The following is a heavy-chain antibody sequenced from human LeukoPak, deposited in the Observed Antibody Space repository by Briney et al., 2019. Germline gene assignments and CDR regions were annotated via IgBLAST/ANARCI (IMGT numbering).Heavy chain of an antibody. Sequence: PGGSLRLSCAASGFTFSSYWMSWVRQAPGKGLEWAANIKQDGSEKYYVDSVKGRFTISRDNAKNSLYLQMNSLRAEDTAVYYCARYYYGSGSYYLDYWGQGTLVTVSS. D-gene: IGHD3-10*01. CDR2: IKQDGSEK. CDR1: GFTFSSYW. V-gene: IGHV3-7*01. CDR3: ARYYYGSGSYYLDY. J-gene: IGHJ4*02.